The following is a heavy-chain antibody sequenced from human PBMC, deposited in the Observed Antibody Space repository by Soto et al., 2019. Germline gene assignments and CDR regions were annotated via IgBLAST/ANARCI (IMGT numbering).Heavy chain of an antibody. Sequence: SVKVSCKASGGTFSSYAISWVRQAPGQGLEWMGGIIPIFGTANYAQKFQGRVTITADKSKSTAYMELSSLRSEDTAVYYCARARLNCSSTSCYVWAAYYYYGMDVWGQGTTVTVSS. CDR3: ARARLNCSSTSCYVWAAYYYYGMDV. CDR2: IIPIFGTA. J-gene: IGHJ6*02. D-gene: IGHD2-2*01. V-gene: IGHV1-69*06. CDR1: GGTFSSYA.